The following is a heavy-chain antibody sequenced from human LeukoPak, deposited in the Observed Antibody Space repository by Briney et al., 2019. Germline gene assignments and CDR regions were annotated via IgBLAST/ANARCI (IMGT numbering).Heavy chain of an antibody. CDR1: GYTFTSYY. Sequence: ASVKVSCKASGYTFTSYYMHWVRQAPGQGLEWMGIINPSGGSTSYVQKFQGRVTMTRDTSTSTVYMELSSLRSEDTAVYYCARPNLYDSSGYYFDYWGQGTLVTVSS. CDR2: INPSGGST. J-gene: IGHJ4*02. V-gene: IGHV1-46*01. D-gene: IGHD3-22*01. CDR3: ARPNLYDSSGYYFDY.